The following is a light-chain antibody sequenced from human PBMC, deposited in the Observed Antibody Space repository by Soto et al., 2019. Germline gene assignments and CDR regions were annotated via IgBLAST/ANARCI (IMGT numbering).Light chain of an antibody. CDR1: QNVLYSSNNKNY. Sequence: DIVMTQFPDSLAVSLGERATINCKSSQNVLYSSNNKNYLAWYQQKPGQPPKLLIYWASTRESGVPVRFSGSGSGTDFTLTISSLQAEDVAVYYCQQYYGSPPYTFGQGTKVEIK. CDR2: WAS. J-gene: IGKJ2*01. CDR3: QQYYGSPPYT. V-gene: IGKV4-1*01.